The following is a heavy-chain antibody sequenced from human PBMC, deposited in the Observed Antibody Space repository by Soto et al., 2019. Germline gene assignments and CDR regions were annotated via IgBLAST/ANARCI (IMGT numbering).Heavy chain of an antibody. CDR1: GFPFSSYW. V-gene: IGHV3-74*01. Sequence: GGSLRLSCAASGFPFSSYWMHWVRQAPGKGLVWVSRINSDGSSTSYADSVKGRFTSSRDNAKNTLYLQMNSLRAEDTAVYYCARGELLPSTAYYYYYGMDVWGQGTTVTVSS. J-gene: IGHJ6*02. CDR3: ARGELLPSTAYYYYYGMDV. D-gene: IGHD1-26*01. CDR2: INSDGSST.